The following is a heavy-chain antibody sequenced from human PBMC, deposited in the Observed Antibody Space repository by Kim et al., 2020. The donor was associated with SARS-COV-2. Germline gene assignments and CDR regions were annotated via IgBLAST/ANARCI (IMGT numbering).Heavy chain of an antibody. CDR3: ARGARAASTRGVQYYYYGMDE. V-gene: IGHV4-34*01. J-gene: IGHJ6*02. CDR1: GGSFSGYY. D-gene: IGHD3-10*01. CDR2: INHSGST. Sequence: SETLSLTCAVYGGSFSGYYWSWIRQPPGKGLEWIGEINHSGSTNYNPSLKSRVTISVDTSKNQFSLKLSSVTAADTAVYYCARGARAASTRGVQYYYYGMDECGRETTVTASS.